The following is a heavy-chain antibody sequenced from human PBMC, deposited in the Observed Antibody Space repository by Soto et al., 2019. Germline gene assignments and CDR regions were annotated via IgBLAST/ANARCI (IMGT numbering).Heavy chain of an antibody. CDR3: ARVGGFGATTIDY. J-gene: IGHJ4*02. V-gene: IGHV4-30-4*01. CDR2: IYYSGST. CDR1: GGSISSGDYY. D-gene: IGHD3-10*01. Sequence: QVQLQESGPGLVKPSQTLSLTCTVSGGSISSGDYYWSWIRQPPGKGLEWIGYIYYSGSTYYNPSLKSRLTXSXDXXKNQSSLKLSSVTAADTAVYYCARVGGFGATTIDYWGQGTLVTVSS.